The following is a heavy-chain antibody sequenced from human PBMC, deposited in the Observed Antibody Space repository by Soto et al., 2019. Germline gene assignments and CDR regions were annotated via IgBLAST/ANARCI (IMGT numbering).Heavy chain of an antibody. Sequence: SETLSLTCSVSGGSISSYYWSWIRQPPGKGLEWIGYIYFSGSTNYNPSLKSRVTISVDTSKNQFSLKLSSVTAADTAVYYCARDNHDWFDPWGQGTLVTVSS. V-gene: IGHV4-59*01. J-gene: IGHJ5*02. CDR1: GGSISSYY. CDR2: IYFSGST. CDR3: ARDNHDWFDP.